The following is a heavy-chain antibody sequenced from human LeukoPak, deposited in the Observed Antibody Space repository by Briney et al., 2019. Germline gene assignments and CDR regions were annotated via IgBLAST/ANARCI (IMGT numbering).Heavy chain of an antibody. CDR3: ARQAYSSNLGWFDP. D-gene: IGHD6-13*01. CDR1: GGXISSYY. J-gene: IGHJ5*02. V-gene: IGHV4-59*08. CDR2: IYYSGST. Sequence: PSETLSLTCTVSGGXISSYYWSWIRQPPGKGLEWIGYIYYSGSTNYNPSLKSRVTISVDTSKNQFSLKLSSVTAADTAVYYCARQAYSSNLGWFDPWGQGTLVTVSS.